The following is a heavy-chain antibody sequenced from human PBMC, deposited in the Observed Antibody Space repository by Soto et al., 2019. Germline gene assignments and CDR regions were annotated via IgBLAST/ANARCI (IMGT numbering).Heavy chain of an antibody. V-gene: IGHV3-23*01. CDR2: ISGGGTTT. J-gene: IGHJ4*02. D-gene: IGHD6-19*01. CDR3: AKARLYSSRFDH. Sequence: PGGSLRLSCAASGFTFGSNAMGWVRHAPGKGLEWVSIISGGGTTTHYVDSVKGRFTISRDSSNDTLYLQMNSLGVEDTAVYYCAKARLYSSRFDHWGQGTLVTVSS. CDR1: GFTFGSNA.